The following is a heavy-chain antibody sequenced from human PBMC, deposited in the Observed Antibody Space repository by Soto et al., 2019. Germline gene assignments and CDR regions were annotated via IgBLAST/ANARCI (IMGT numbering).Heavy chain of an antibody. V-gene: IGHV3-30*03. CDR3: ATEHCTNGVCYTSVDGMDV. J-gene: IGHJ6*02. Sequence: GGSLRLSCAASGFTFSSYGMHWVRQAPGKGLEWVAVISYDGSNKYYADSVKGRFTISRDNSKNTLYLQMNSLRAEDTAVYYCATEHCTNGVCYTSVDGMDVWGQGTTVTV. CDR1: GFTFSSYG. D-gene: IGHD2-8*01. CDR2: ISYDGSNK.